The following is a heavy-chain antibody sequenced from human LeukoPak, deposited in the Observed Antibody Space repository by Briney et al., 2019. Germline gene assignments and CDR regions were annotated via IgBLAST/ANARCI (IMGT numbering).Heavy chain of an antibody. CDR2: ISGSGGST. V-gene: IGHV3-23*01. CDR1: GFTFSSYA. J-gene: IGHJ4*02. D-gene: IGHD5-24*01. Sequence: GGSLRLSRAASGFTFSSYAMSWVRQAPGKGLEWVSAISGSGGSTYYADSVKGRFTISRDNSKNTLYLQMNSLRAEDTAVYYCARRGDGYNLDYWGQGTLVTVSS. CDR3: ARRGDGYNLDY.